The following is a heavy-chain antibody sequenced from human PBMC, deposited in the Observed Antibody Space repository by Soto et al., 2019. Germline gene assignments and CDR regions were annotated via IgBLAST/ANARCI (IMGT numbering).Heavy chain of an antibody. Sequence: PVGSLRLSCAVSGFSFSSAWMTWIRQAPGKGLERVAIMNEDGSERYYVDSVKGQFTISRDNAKNALFLQMNSLRVEDTAVYFCARDRAYSRFDYWGQGSLVTVSS. D-gene: IGHD4-4*01. CDR3: ARDRAYSRFDY. CDR1: GFSFSSAW. CDR2: MNEDGSER. J-gene: IGHJ4*02. V-gene: IGHV3-7*03.